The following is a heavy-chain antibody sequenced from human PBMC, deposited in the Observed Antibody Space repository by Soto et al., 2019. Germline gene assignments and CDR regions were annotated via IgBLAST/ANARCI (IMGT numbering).Heavy chain of an antibody. CDR3: TRDRGNFWSGSLFDP. CDR1: GFTFGDYA. J-gene: IGHJ5*02. CDR2: IRSKAYGGTT. Sequence: PGGSLRLSCTASGFTFGDYAMSWFRQAPGKGLEWVGFIRSKAYGGTTEYAASVKGRFTISRDDSKSIAYLQMNSLKTEDTAVYYCTRDRGNFWSGSLFDPWGQGTLVTVSS. D-gene: IGHD3-3*01. V-gene: IGHV3-49*03.